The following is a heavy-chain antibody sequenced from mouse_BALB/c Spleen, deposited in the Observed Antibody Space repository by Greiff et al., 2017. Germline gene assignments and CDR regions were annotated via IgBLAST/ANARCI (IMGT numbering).Heavy chain of an antibody. CDR3: ASQGYGNYGAMDY. CDR1: GYSITSDYA. CDR2: ISYSGST. Sequence: VQLKESGPGLVKPSQSLSLTCTVTGYSITSDYAWNWIRQFPGNKLEWMGYISYSGSTSYNPSLKSRISITRDTSKNQFFLQLNSVTTEDTATYYCASQGYGNYGAMDYWGQGTSVTVSS. V-gene: IGHV3-2*02. J-gene: IGHJ4*01. D-gene: IGHD2-10*02.